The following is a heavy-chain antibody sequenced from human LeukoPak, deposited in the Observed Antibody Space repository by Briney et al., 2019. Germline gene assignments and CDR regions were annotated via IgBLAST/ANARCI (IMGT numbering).Heavy chain of an antibody. V-gene: IGHV1-46*01. CDR2: INPSGGST. CDR3: ARDLAQNYYGSGSYYKWNAFDI. Sequence: ASVKVSCTASGYTFTSYYMHWVRQAPGQGLEWMGIINPSGGSTSYAQKFQGRVTMTRDTSTSTVYMELSSLRSEDTAVYYCARDLAQNYYGSGSYYKWNAFDIWGQGTMVTVSS. D-gene: IGHD3-10*01. J-gene: IGHJ3*02. CDR1: GYTFTSYY.